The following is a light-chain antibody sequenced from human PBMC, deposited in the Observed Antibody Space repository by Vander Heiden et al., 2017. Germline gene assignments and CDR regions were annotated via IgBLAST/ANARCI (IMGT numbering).Light chain of an antibody. J-gene: IGLJ2*01. CDR3: QSYDRSLSGSL. V-gene: IGLV1-40*01. Sequence: QSVLTQPPSVSGAPGQRVTISCSGSSSNIGAGYTVHWYQQLPGPAPKLLIYLNSDRPSGVPDRFSGSKSGTSASLAITGLQAEDEADYYCQSYDRSLSGSLFGGGTKVTVL. CDR2: LNS. CDR1: SSNIGAGYT.